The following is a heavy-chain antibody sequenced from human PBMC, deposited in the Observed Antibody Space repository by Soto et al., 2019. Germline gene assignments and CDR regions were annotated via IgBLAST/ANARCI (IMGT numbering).Heavy chain of an antibody. CDR2: IKPDGSES. D-gene: IGHD2-15*01. V-gene: IGHV3-7*01. Sequence: EVQLAESGGGLVQPGGSLRLSCVASGFTFSRHYMTWVRQAPGKGLESVAKIKPDGSESYYVDSVRCLFTFSRDNVTTSLSLQMDSLGAEDTAVYYCASEEWWRVEFWCPGNLVTVSS. CDR3: ASEEWWRVEF. CDR1: GFTFSRHY. J-gene: IGHJ4*02.